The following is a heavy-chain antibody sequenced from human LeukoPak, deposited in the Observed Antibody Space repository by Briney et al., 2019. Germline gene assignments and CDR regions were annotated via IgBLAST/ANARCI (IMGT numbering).Heavy chain of an antibody. CDR1: GYSMSSGYY. J-gene: IGHJ6*03. V-gene: IGHV4-38-2*02. D-gene: IGHD2-15*01. CDR3: ARGYCSGGSCYSYYYYNYMDV. CDR2: MHHTGST. Sequence: SETLSLTCTVSGYSMSSGYYWGWIRQPPERGLEWIGSMHHTGSTYYNPSLKSRVTISVDTSKNQFSLKLSSVTAADTAVYYCARGYCSGGSCYSYYYYNYMDVRGKGTTVTVSS.